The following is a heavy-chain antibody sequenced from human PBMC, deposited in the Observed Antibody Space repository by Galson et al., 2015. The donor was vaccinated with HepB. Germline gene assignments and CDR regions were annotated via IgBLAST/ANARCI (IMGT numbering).Heavy chain of an antibody. V-gene: IGHV3-30*18. CDR2: ISYDGSNK. Sequence: SLRLSCAASGFTFSSYGMHWVRQAPGKGLEWVAVISYDGSNKYYADSVKGRFTISRDNSKNTLYLQMNSLRAEDTAVYYCAKDSWRYCSGGSCYYAYWGQGTLVTVSS. CDR3: AKDSWRYCSGGSCYYAY. CDR1: GFTFSSYG. D-gene: IGHD2-15*01. J-gene: IGHJ4*02.